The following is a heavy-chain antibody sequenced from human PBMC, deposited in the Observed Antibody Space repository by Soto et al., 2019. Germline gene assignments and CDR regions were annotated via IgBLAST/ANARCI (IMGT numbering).Heavy chain of an antibody. CDR1: GGSISSGGYY. CDR2: IYYSGST. D-gene: IGHD6-13*01. Sequence: SETLSLTCTVSGGSISSGGYYWSWIRQHPGKGLEWIGYIYYSGSTYYNPSLKSRVTISVDTSKNQFSLKLSSVTAADTAVYYCARGWARDIAAAGGFRTLDPWGQGTLVTVSS. V-gene: IGHV4-31*03. CDR3: ARGWARDIAAAGGFRTLDP. J-gene: IGHJ5*02.